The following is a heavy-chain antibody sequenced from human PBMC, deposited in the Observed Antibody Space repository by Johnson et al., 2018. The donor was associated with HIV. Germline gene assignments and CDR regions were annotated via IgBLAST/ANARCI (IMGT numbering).Heavy chain of an antibody. J-gene: IGHJ3*02. V-gene: IGHV3-15*05. CDR2: IKSKTDGGTT. Sequence: VQLVESGGGLVQPGGSLRLSCAASGFTFSNAWMSWVRQAPGKGLEWVGRIKSKTDGGTTDYAAPVKGRFTISRDNAKNSLYLQMNSLRAEDTALYYCASGDELGDDAFDIWGQGTMVTVSS. CDR3: ASGDELGDDAFDI. CDR1: GFTFSNAW. D-gene: IGHD7-27*01.